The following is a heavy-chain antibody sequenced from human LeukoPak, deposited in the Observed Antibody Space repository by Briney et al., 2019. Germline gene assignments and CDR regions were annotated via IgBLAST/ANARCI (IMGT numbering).Heavy chain of an antibody. CDR1: GYTFTSYA. D-gene: IGHD5-24*01. V-gene: IGHV1-3*01. CDR2: INAVNGNT. Sequence: ASVKVSCKASGYTFTSYAMHWVRQAPGQRLEWMGWINAVNGNTKYSQKFQGRVTITRDTSASTAYMELSSLRSEDTAVYYCARGRRWLQPPFDYWGQGTLVTVSS. J-gene: IGHJ4*02. CDR3: ARGRRWLQPPFDY.